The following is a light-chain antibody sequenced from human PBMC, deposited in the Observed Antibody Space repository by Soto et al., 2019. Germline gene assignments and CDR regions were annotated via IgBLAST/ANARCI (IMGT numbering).Light chain of an antibody. Sequence: QSALTQPASVSGSPGQSITISCTGTSSDVGGYNYVSWYQQHPGKAPKLMIYDVSNRPSGVSNRFSGSKSGNTASLTISGLQAEDEADYHCSSYTSSSTLVVFGGGTKLPS. CDR1: SSDVGGYNY. CDR2: DVS. J-gene: IGLJ2*01. CDR3: SSYTSSSTLVV. V-gene: IGLV2-14*03.